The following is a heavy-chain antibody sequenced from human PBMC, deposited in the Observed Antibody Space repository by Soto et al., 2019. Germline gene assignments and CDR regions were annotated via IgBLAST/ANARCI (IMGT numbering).Heavy chain of an antibody. J-gene: IGHJ5*02. V-gene: IGHV3-23*01. CDR2: ISGSGGST. CDR3: AKGPEFWSGYIKGWFDP. CDR1: GFTFSSYA. Sequence: PGGSLRLSCAASGFTFSSYAMSWVRQAPGKGLEWVSAISGSGGSTYYADSVKGRFTISRDNSKNTLYLQMNSLRAEDTAVYYCAKGPEFWSGYIKGWFDPWGQGTLVTVSS. D-gene: IGHD3-3*01.